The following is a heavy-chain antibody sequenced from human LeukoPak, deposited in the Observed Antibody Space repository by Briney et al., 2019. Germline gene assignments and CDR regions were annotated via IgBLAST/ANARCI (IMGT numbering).Heavy chain of an antibody. J-gene: IGHJ4*02. CDR3: ASTPGSSTSWFHFDN. D-gene: IGHD3-10*01. V-gene: IGHV4-39*01. CDR2: LFSTGST. Sequence: PSQTLSLTCTVSGGSVSSSNYHWAWIRQSPGMGLEWIGTLFSTGSTSQNPDPSLKSRLTLSVDTSRNQFSLELRSLTAADTAIFYCASTPGSSTSWFHFDNWGQGTLVTVSS. CDR1: GGSVSSSNYH.